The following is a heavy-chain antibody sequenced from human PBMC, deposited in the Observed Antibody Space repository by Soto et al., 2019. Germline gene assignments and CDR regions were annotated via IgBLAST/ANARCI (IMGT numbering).Heavy chain of an antibody. Sequence: GGSLRLSCEASGFTFSSYPMHWVRQAPGKGLEWVTVISYDGGNQYYADSVKGRFTISRDNSKDTLYLQMHSLRSDDTAVYFCARCPITQTSFIDHWGQGTLVTVSS. D-gene: IGHD1-20*01. J-gene: IGHJ4*02. CDR1: GFTFSSYP. V-gene: IGHV3-30-3*01. CDR3: ARCPITQTSFIDH. CDR2: ISYDGGNQ.